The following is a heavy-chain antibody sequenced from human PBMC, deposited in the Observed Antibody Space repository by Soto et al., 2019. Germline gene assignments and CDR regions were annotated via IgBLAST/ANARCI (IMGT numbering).Heavy chain of an antibody. CDR1: GFTFSSYA. Sequence: EVQLLESGGGLVQPGGSLRLSCAASGFTFSSYAMSWVRQAPGKGLEWVSAISGSGGSTYYADSVKGRFTISRDNSKNTLSLQKNSLRAEDTAVYYCAKAPAGYSYGGGNWGQGTLVTVSS. J-gene: IGHJ4*02. CDR3: AKAPAGYSYGGGN. V-gene: IGHV3-23*01. CDR2: ISGSGGST. D-gene: IGHD5-18*01.